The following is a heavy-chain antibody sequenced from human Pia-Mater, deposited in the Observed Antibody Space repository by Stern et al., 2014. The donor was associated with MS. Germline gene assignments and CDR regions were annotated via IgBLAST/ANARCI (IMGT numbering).Heavy chain of an antibody. J-gene: IGHJ6*02. V-gene: IGHV3-20*01. CDR2: INWNGGST. D-gene: IGHD2-8*01. CDR3: ARDIYCTNGVCYYGMDV. Sequence: VQLEESGGGVVRPGGSLRLSCAASGFTFDDYGMSWVRQAPGKGLEWVSGINWNGGSTGYADSVKGRFTISRDNAKNSLYLQMNSLRAEDTALYHCARDIYCTNGVCYYGMDVWGQGTTVTVSS. CDR1: GFTFDDYG.